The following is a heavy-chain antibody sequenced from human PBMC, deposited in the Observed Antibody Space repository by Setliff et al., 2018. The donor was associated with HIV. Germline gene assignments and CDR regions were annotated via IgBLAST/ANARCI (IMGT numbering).Heavy chain of an antibody. CDR3: ARDMEDFGVLPSAPFDP. J-gene: IGHJ5*02. V-gene: IGHV4-4*09. D-gene: IGHD2-2*01. CDR1: GGSINNFY. CDR2: ISTSGST. Sequence: PSETLSLTCTVSGGSINNFYWSWIRQPPGKGLEWIGYISTSGSTKYNPSLKSRVTMSVDTSKNQFFLKLTSMTAADTAIYYCARDMEDFGVLPSAPFDPWGRGTLVTVSS.